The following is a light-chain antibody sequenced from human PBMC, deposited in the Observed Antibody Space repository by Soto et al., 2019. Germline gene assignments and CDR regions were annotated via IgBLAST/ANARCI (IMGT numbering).Light chain of an antibody. Sequence: DIQMTQSPCTLCASEADRVTITCRASQSISSWLAWYQQKPGKAPKLLIYKASSLESGVPSRFSGSGSGTEFTLTISSLQPDDFPTYNCQQYNSYCTIGQGTKLEIK. J-gene: IGKJ2*02. V-gene: IGKV1-5*03. CDR1: QSISSW. CDR2: KAS. CDR3: QQYNSYCT.